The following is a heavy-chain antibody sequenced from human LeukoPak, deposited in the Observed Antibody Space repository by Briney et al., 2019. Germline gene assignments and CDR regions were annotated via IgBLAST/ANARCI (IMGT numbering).Heavy chain of an antibody. D-gene: IGHD3-10*01. CDR2: INSDGSTT. J-gene: IGHJ4*02. CDR3: AKDGGY. Sequence: GGSLRLSCAASGFTFSSYWMHWVRQAPGKGLVWVSRINSDGSTTTFADSVRGRFTISRDNARNTLYLQLNSLRAEDTAVYYCAKDGGYWGQGTLATVSS. V-gene: IGHV3-74*01. CDR1: GFTFSSYW.